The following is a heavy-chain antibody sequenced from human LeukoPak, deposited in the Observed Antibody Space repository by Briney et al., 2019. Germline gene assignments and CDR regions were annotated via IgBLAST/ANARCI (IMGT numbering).Heavy chain of an antibody. J-gene: IGHJ4*02. CDR3: ARSSSSGPSDY. D-gene: IGHD6-13*01. CDR2: IYYSGGT. CDR1: GGSISSYY. V-gene: IGHV4-59*01. Sequence: SETLSLTCTVSGGSISSYYWSWIRQPPGKGLEWIGYIYYSGGTNYNSSLKSRVTMSVDTSKNHFSLRLSSVTAADTAVYYCARSSSSGPSDYWGQGTLVTVSS.